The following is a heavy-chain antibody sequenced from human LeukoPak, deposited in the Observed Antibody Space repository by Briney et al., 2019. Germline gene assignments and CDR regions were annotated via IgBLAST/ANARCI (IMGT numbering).Heavy chain of an antibody. CDR3: ARVTYDFWSGYSGDYYYGMDV. CDR1: GGSISSYY. Sequence: SETLSLTCTVSGGSISSYYWSWIRQPPGKGLEWIGYIYYSGSTNYNPSLKSRVTISVDTSKNQFSLKLSSGTAADTAVYYCARVTYDFWSGYSGDYYYGMDVWGQGTTVTVSS. J-gene: IGHJ6*02. D-gene: IGHD3-3*01. CDR2: IYYSGST. V-gene: IGHV4-59*01.